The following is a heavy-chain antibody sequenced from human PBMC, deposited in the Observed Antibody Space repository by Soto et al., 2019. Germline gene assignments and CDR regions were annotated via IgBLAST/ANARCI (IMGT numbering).Heavy chain of an antibody. CDR1: GGSISSSSYY. D-gene: IGHD6-6*01. CDR3: ARQSGIAARPCWFDP. Sequence: QLQLQESGPGLVKPSETLSLTCTVSGGSISSSSYYWGWIRQPPGKGLEWIGSIYYSGSTYYNPSPKSRVTISVDTSKNQFSLKLSSVTAADTAVYYCARQSGIAARPCWFDPWGQGTLVTVSS. CDR2: IYYSGST. V-gene: IGHV4-39*01. J-gene: IGHJ5*02.